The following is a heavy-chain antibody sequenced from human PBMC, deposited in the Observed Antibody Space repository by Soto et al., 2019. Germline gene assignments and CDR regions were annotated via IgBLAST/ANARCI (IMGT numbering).Heavy chain of an antibody. CDR3: ARVLSSTSYYGMDV. Sequence: WGSLRLSCAASGFTFSDYYMSWIRQAPGKGLEWVPYISSSSSYTNYADSVKGRFTISRDNAKNSLYPQMNSLRAEDTAVYYCARVLSSTSYYGMDVWGQGTTVTVSS. CDR1: GFTFSDYY. J-gene: IGHJ6*02. CDR2: ISSSSSYT. D-gene: IGHD2-2*01. V-gene: IGHV3-11*06.